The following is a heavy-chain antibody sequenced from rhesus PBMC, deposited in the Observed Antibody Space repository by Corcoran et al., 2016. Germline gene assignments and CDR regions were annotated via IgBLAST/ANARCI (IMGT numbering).Heavy chain of an antibody. V-gene: IGHV4-165*02. D-gene: IGHD3-34*01. Sequence: QVQLQESGPGLVKPSVTLSLTCAVSGGSISGSYWNWIRQPPGKGREWIGYIRGRSGSTDSNPPLTGRVPISTDTSKTHVSLRLRSVTAADTAVDYCARKGWGGPFDYWGQGVPVTVSS. CDR2: IRGRSGST. J-gene: IGHJ4*01. CDR3: ARKGWGGPFDY. CDR1: GGSISGSY.